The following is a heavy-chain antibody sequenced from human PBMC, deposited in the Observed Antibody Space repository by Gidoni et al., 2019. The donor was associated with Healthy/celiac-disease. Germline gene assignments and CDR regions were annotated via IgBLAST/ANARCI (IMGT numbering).Heavy chain of an antibody. D-gene: IGHD3-3*01. CDR3: TTYYYDFWSGYYTDFYYFDY. CDR2: IKSKTDGGTT. Sequence: EVQLVESGGGLVKPGGSLRLSCAASGFTFSNAWMSWVRQAPGKGLEWVGRIKSKTDGGTTDYAAPVKGRFTISRDDSKNTLYLQMNSLKTEDTAVYYCTTYYYDFWSGYYTDFYYFDYWGQGTLVTVSS. CDR1: GFTFSNAW. V-gene: IGHV3-15*01. J-gene: IGHJ4*02.